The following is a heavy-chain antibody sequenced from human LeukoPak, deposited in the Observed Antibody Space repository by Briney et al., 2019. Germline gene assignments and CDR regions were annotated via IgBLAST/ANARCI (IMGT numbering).Heavy chain of an antibody. CDR1: GYTFTTYG. D-gene: IGHD3-10*01. CDR3: ARDRDRMVQGVTALFDY. J-gene: IGHJ4*02. CDR2: ISGSNGNT. Sequence: AASVKVSCKASGYTFTTYGISWVRQAPGQGLEWMGWISGSNGNTKYAQKVQGRVTMTTDTSTTTAYMEVRSLRSDDTAVYYCARDRDRMVQGVTALFDYWGQGTLVTVSS. V-gene: IGHV1-18*04.